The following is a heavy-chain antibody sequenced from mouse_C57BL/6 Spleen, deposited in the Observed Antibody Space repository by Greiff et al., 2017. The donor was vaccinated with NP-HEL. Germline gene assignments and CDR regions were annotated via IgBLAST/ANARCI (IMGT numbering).Heavy chain of an antibody. J-gene: IGHJ1*03. V-gene: IGHV5-17*01. Sequence: EVKLQESGGGLVKPGGSLKLSCAASGFTFSDYGMHWVRQAPEKGLEWVAYISSGSSTIYYADTVKGRFTISRDNAKNTLFLQMTSLRSEDTAMYYCARRLGRGYFDVWGTGTTVTVSS. D-gene: IGHD4-1*01. CDR3: ARRLGRGYFDV. CDR1: GFTFSDYG. CDR2: ISSGSSTI.